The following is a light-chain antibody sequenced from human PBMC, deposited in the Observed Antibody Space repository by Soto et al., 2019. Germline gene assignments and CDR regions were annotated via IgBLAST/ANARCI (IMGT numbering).Light chain of an antibody. J-gene: IGKJ1*01. V-gene: IGKV1-5*01. Sequence: DIQMNQSPSTLSAYVGDRFTITCRASQSISTWLAWYQQKPGKAPKLLIYDASSLESGVPSTFSGSGSGTDFTLTISSLQPDDFATYYCQQYNSYSPTFGQGTKVDIK. CDR3: QQYNSYSPT. CDR1: QSISTW. CDR2: DAS.